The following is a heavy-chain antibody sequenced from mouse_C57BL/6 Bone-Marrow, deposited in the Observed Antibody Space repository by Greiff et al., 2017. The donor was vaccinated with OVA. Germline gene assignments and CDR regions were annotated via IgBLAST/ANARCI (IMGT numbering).Heavy chain of an antibody. J-gene: IGHJ4*01. CDR1: GFTFSSYG. Sequence: EVMLVESGGDLVKPGGSLKLSCAASGFTFSSYGMSWVRQTPDKRLEWVATISSGVSYTYYPDSVKGRFTISRDNAKNTLYLQMGSLKSEDTAMYYCAERGAYSNYGAMDYWGQGTTVTVSS. V-gene: IGHV5-6*02. D-gene: IGHD2-5*01. CDR2: ISSGVSYT. CDR3: AERGAYSNYGAMDY.